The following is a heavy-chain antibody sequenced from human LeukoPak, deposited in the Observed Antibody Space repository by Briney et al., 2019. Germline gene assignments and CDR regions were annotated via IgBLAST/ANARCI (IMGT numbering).Heavy chain of an antibody. J-gene: IGHJ4*02. CDR1: GFTFSAYA. D-gene: IGHD3-10*01. V-gene: IGHV3-30-3*01. Sequence: GRSLRLSCAASGFTFSAYAVHWVRQAPGKGLEWVAFISYDGGTKDYTDSVKGRFTISRDNSKNSLYLQMNSLRAEDTAVYYCARGRDYYGSGSYTGTYYFDYWGQGTLVTVSS. CDR2: ISYDGGTK. CDR3: ARGRDYYGSGSYTGTYYFDY.